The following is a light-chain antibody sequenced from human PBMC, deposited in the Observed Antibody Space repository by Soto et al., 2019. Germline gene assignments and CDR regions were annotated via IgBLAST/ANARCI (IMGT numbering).Light chain of an antibody. V-gene: IGKV3-20*01. CDR3: QQYGSSPIT. CDR2: ESS. CDR1: QNVANY. J-gene: IGKJ5*01. Sequence: DIVMTQSPVTLSVSPGERATLSCRASQNVANYLDWYQQKPGQAPRLLIYESSNRATGIPDRFSGSGSGTDFTLTISRLEPEDFAVYYCQQYGSSPITFGQGTRLEIK.